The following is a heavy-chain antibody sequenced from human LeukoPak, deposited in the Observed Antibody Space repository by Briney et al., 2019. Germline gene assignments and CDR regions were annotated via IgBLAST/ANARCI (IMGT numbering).Heavy chain of an antibody. CDR3: ARDRTSRYPYASDY. CDR1: GFTFSSYE. J-gene: IGHJ4*02. Sequence: SGGSLRLSCAASGFTFSSYEMNWVRQAPGKGLEWVSYISRSGGTIYYADSVEGRFTISRDNAKNSLYLQMNSLRDEDTAVYYCARDRTSRYPYASDYWGQGTLVTVSS. CDR2: ISRSGGTI. V-gene: IGHV3-48*03. D-gene: IGHD2-2*01.